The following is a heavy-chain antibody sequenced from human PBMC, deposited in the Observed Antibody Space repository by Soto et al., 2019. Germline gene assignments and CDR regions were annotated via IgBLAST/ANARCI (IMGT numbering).Heavy chain of an antibody. CDR2: ISAYNGNT. CDR3: ARDSHPNDY. V-gene: IGHV1-18*01. J-gene: IGHJ4*02. Sequence: GSVKVPCKASGYTFTSYSIIRLRQAPGQGLEWMGWISAYNGNTNYAQKLQGRVTMTTDTSTTTAYMELRSLRSDDTAVYYCARDSHPNDYWGQGTLVTVSS. CDR1: GYTFTSYS.